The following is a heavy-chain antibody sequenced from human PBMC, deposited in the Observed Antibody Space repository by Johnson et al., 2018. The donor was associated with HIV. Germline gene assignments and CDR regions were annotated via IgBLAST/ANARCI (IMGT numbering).Heavy chain of an antibody. Sequence: QVQLVESGGGVVQPGRSLRLSCAASGFTFSNFGIHWVRQAPGKGLEWVAVISYDGSNKYYVDSVKGRFTISRDNSKNTLYLQMNSLRADDTAVYYCAKLHCAGGLCNFDILYDAFDTWGHGTMVTVSS. V-gene: IGHV3-30*18. CDR2: ISYDGSNK. CDR3: AKLHCAGGLCNFDILYDAFDT. J-gene: IGHJ3*02. CDR1: GFTFSNFG. D-gene: IGHD2-8*02.